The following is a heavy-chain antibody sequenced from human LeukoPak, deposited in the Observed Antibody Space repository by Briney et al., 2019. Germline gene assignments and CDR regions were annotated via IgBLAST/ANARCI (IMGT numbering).Heavy chain of an antibody. J-gene: IGHJ6*02. CDR1: GGSTSSYY. Sequence: SETLSLTCTVSGGSTSSYYWSWIRQPPGKGLEWIGYIYYSGSTNYNPSLKSRVTISVDTSKNQFSLKLSSVTAADTAVYYCARHEDGDYGGYYYGMDVWGQGTTVTVSS. CDR2: IYYSGST. CDR3: ARHEDGDYGGYYYGMDV. D-gene: IGHD4-17*01. V-gene: IGHV4-59*08.